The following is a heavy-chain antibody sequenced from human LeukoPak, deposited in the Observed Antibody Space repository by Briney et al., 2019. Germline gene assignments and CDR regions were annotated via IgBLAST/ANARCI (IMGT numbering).Heavy chain of an antibody. CDR2: ISGYNGNT. V-gene: IGHV1-18*01. CDR3: ARGGYSEYPDY. J-gene: IGHJ4*02. D-gene: IGHD2-2*01. Sequence: ASVKVSCKASGYSFTNSGISWVRQAPGQGLEWMGWISGYNGNTSFAQKFQDRLTMTTDTSTSTAYMELRSLRSDDTAMFYCARGGYSEYPDYWGQGTLVTVSS. CDR1: GYSFTNSG.